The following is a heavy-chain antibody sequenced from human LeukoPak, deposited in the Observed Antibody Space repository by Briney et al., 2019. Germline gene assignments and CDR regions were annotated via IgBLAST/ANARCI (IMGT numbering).Heavy chain of an antibody. V-gene: IGHV3-30*02. CDR2: IRYDGSNK. CDR1: GFTFSSYG. D-gene: IGHD6-19*01. Sequence: GGSLRLSCAASGFTFSSYGMHWVRQAPGKGLEWVAFIRYDGSNKYYADSVKGRFTISRDNSNNTLYLQMNSLRVEDTAVYYCAKVGSGWYGVDYWGQGPLVTVSS. CDR3: AKVGSGWYGVDY. J-gene: IGHJ4*02.